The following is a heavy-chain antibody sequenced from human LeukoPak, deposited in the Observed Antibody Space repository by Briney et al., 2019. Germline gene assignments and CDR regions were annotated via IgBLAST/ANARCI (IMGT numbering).Heavy chain of an antibody. V-gene: IGHV4-59*08. CDR2: IYYSGST. CDR3: ARQGSGSYSNFDY. Sequence: SETLSLTCTVSGGSISSYYWSWIRQPPGKGLEWLGYIYYSGSTNYNPSLKSRVTISVDTSKNQFSLKLSSVTAADTAVYYCARQGSGSYSNFDYWGQGTLVTVSS. CDR1: GGSISSYY. J-gene: IGHJ4*02. D-gene: IGHD1-26*01.